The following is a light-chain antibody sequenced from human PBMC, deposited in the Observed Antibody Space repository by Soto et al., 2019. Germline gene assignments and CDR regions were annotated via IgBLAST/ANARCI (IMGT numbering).Light chain of an antibody. V-gene: IGLV3-27*01. CDR2: KDS. CDR1: VLAKKY. CDR3: YSAADNEGV. J-gene: IGLJ2*01. Sequence: SYELTQPSSVSVSPGQTARITCSGGVLAKKYARWFQQKPGQAPVLVIYKDSERPSGIPERFSGSGSGTTVTLTIRGAQVEDEADYYCYSAADNEGVFGGGTKLTVL.